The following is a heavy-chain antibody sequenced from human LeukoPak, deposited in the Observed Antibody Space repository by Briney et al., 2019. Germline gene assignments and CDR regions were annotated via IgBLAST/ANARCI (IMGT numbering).Heavy chain of an antibody. D-gene: IGHD3-10*01. V-gene: IGHV3-30*18. CDR3: AEASRGPVRGVPPDY. CDR1: GLTFSSYW. J-gene: IGHJ4*02. CDR2: ISYDGSNK. Sequence: GGPLRLSCAAPGLTFSSYWMPWVRQAPGKGLEWGAVISYDGSNKYYADSVKGRFTISRDNSKNTLYLQMNSLRAEDTAVYYCAEASRGPVRGVPPDYWGQGTLVTVSS.